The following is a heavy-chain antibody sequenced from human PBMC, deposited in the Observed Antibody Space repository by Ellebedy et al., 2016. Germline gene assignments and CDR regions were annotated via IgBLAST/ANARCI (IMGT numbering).Heavy chain of an antibody. V-gene: IGHV1-69*13. D-gene: IGHD4-17*01. Sequence: ALVKVSCKASGYTFTDYYMHWVRQAPGQGLEWLGGLTPLFATPSYPQKFQGRVTITADESTSTTYMELSSLRFEDTALYYCARDGTSDHDSGDYLRPPLEYWGQGTLVTVSS. CDR3: ARDGTSDHDSGDYLRPPLEY. J-gene: IGHJ4*02. CDR1: GYTFTDYY. CDR2: LTPLFATP.